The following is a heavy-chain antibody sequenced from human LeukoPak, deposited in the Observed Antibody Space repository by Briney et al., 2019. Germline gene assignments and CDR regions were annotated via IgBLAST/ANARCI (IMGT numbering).Heavy chain of an antibody. V-gene: IGHV3-30*14. D-gene: IGHD5-18*01. CDR1: GFTFSSYA. CDR2: TSYDGVDQ. J-gene: IGHJ6*02. Sequence: GGSLRLSCAASGFTFSSYAFHWVRHSPGKGLDWVAFTSYDGVDQYYVDSVKGRFTISRDNSKNTLYLQMNSLRAEDTAVYYCARDCGYSYGFCGMDVWGQGTTVTVSS. CDR3: ARDCGYSYGFCGMDV.